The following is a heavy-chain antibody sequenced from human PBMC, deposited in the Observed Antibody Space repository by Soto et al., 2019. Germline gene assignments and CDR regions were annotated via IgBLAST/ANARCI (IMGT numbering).Heavy chain of an antibody. CDR2: IYPGDSDT. V-gene: IGHV5-51*01. CDR3: ARQYYDFWSGKTYYYYGMDV. Sequence: GESLKISCKGSGYSFTSYWIGWVRQMPGKGLEWTGIIYPGDSDTRYSPSFQGQVTISADKSISTAYLQWSSLKASDTAMYYCARQYYDFWSGKTYYYYGMDVWGQGTTVTVSS. D-gene: IGHD3-3*01. CDR1: GYSFTSYW. J-gene: IGHJ6*02.